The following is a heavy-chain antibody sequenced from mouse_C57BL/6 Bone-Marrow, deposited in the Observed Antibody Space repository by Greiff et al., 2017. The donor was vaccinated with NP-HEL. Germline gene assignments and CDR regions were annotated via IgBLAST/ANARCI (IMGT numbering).Heavy chain of an antibody. Sequence: QVQLKQSGAELARPGASVKLSCKASGYTFTSYGISWVKQRTGQGLEWIGEIYPRSGNTYYNETFKGKAQLTADKSSSTAYMELRSLTSEDSAVYVCARENYGSSYGGWFAYWGQGTLVTVSA. J-gene: IGHJ3*01. CDR1: GYTFTSYG. CDR3: ARENYGSSYGGWFAY. D-gene: IGHD1-1*01. CDR2: IYPRSGNT. V-gene: IGHV1-81*01.